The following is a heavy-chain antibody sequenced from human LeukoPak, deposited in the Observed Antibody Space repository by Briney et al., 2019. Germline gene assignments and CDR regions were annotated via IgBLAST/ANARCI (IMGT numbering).Heavy chain of an antibody. Sequence: ASVKVSCKASGYTFTGYYMHWVRQAPGQGLEWMGRINPNRGGTNYAQKFQGRVTMTRDTSISTAYMELSRLRSDDTAVYYCAREGDIGYYDSSGYYPDDYWGQGTLVTVSS. CDR1: GYTFTGYY. CDR3: AREGDIGYYDSSGYYPDDY. CDR2: INPNRGGT. D-gene: IGHD3-22*01. J-gene: IGHJ4*02. V-gene: IGHV1-2*06.